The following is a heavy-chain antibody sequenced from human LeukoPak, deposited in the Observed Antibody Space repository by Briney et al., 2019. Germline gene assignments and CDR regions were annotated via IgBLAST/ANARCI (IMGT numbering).Heavy chain of an antibody. CDR2: IYYSGST. D-gene: IGHD3-10*01. J-gene: IGHJ4*02. CDR1: GGSISSYY. Sequence: SETLSLTCTVSGGSISSYYWSWIRQPPGKGLEWIGYIYYSGSTNYNPSLKSRVTISVDTSKNQFSLKLSSVTAADTAVYYCAVNREYYYGSGSSYYFDYWGQGTLVTVSS. CDR3: AVNREYYYGSGSSYYFDY. V-gene: IGHV4-59*08.